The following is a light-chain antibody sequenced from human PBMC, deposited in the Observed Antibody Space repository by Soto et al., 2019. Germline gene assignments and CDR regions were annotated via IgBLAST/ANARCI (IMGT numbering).Light chain of an antibody. V-gene: IGLV9-49*01. J-gene: IGLJ1*01. CDR3: GADHGSGSTFVYV. Sequence: QPVLTQPPSASASLGASVTLTCTLSSGYSNYKVDWYQQRPGKGPRFVMRVGTGGIEGSKGDGIPDRFSVLGSGLNRNLTIKNIQEEDESDYHCGADHGSGSTFVYVFGTGTKVTVL. CDR2: VGTGGIEG. CDR1: SGYSNYK.